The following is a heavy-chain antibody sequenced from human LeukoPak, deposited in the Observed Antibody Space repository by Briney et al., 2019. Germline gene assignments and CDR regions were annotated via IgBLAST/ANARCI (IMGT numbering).Heavy chain of an antibody. CDR2: IYHSGST. V-gene: IGHV4-38-2*02. J-gene: IGHJ5*02. D-gene: IGHD6-13*01. CDR3: ARGGSRIAGFDP. CDR1: GYSISSGYY. Sequence: LATLSLTCTVSGYSISSGYYSGWIRQPPGKGLEWIGSIYHSGSTYYNPTFKSRVTITADTSTNQSSLKLRSVTAADTAVYYCARGGSRIAGFDPWGQGTLVTVSS.